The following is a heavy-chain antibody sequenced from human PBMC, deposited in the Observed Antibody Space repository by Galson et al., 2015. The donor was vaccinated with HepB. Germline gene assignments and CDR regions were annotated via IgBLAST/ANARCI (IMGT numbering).Heavy chain of an antibody. CDR1: GYTFTSYA. D-gene: IGHD2-2*01. V-gene: IGHV7-4-1*02. CDR2: INTNTGNP. CDR3: ATVGYCSSTSCFRYYYYYMDV. Sequence: SVKVSCKASGYTFTSYAMNWVRQAPGQGLEWMGWINTNTGNPTYAQGFTGRFVFSLDTSVSTAYLQISSLKAEDTAVYYCATVGYCSSTSCFRYYYYYMDVWGKGTTVTVSS. J-gene: IGHJ6*03.